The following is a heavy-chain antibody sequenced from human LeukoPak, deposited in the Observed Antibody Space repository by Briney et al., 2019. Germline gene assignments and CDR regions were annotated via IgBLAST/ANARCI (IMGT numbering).Heavy chain of an antibody. J-gene: IGHJ3*02. Sequence: PSETLSLTCTVSGVSLSSYYWSWVRQPPGKGLEWIGYIYYSGSTNYNPFLKSRVTISVDTSKDQFSLKLSSVTAADTAVYYCARAQLDRGLPADAFDIWGQGTMVTVSS. CDR3: ARAQLDRGLPADAFDI. V-gene: IGHV4-59*01. CDR1: GVSLSSYY. CDR2: IYYSGST. D-gene: IGHD1-1*01.